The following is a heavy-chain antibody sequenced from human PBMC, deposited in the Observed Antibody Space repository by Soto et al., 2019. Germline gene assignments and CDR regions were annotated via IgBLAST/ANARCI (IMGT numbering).Heavy chain of an antibody. D-gene: IGHD2-15*01. Sequence: PSETLSLTCTVSGGSISSSSYYWGWIRQPPGKGLEWIGSIYYSGSTYYNPSLKSRVTISVDTSKNQFSLKLSSVTAADTAVYYCARQYGYCSGGSCQEFDYWGQGTLVTVSS. V-gene: IGHV4-39*01. J-gene: IGHJ4*02. CDR2: IYYSGST. CDR3: ARQYGYCSGGSCQEFDY. CDR1: GGSISSSSYY.